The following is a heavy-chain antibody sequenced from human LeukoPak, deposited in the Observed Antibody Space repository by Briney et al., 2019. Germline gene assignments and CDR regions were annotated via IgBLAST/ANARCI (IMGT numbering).Heavy chain of an antibody. CDR2: INHSGST. Sequence: SETLSLTCAVYGGSFSGYYWSWIRQPPGKGLEWIGEINHSGSTNYNPSLKSRVTISVDTSKNQFSLKLSSVTAADTAVYYCARQALYCSSTSCYSNWFDPWGQGTLVTVSS. CDR1: GGSFSGYY. V-gene: IGHV4-34*01. CDR3: ARQALYCSSTSCYSNWFDP. J-gene: IGHJ5*02. D-gene: IGHD2-2*01.